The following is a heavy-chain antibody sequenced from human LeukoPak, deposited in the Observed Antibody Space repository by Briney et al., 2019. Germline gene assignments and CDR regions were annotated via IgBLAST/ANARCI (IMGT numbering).Heavy chain of an antibody. J-gene: IGHJ5*02. CDR1: GGSISSSSYY. CDR3: ARVERTGGSCYALAH. CDR2: IYYSGST. Sequence: SETLSLTCTVSGGSISSSSYYWGWIRQPPGKGLEWIGSIYYSGSTYYNPSLKSRVTISVDTSKNQFSLKLSSVTAADTGVYYCARVERTGGSCYALAHWGQGTLVTVSS. V-gene: IGHV4-39*07. D-gene: IGHD2-15*01.